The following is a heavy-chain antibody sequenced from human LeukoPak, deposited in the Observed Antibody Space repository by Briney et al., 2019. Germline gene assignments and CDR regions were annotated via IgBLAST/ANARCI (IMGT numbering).Heavy chain of an antibody. D-gene: IGHD1-7*01. CDR3: ARDTYNWNYIYYYYMDV. Sequence: PSETLSLTCTVSGGSISSSSYYWGWIRQPPGKGLEWIGSIYYSGSTYYNPSLKSRVTISVDTSKNQFSLKLSSVTAADTAVYYCARDTYNWNYIYYYYMDVWGKGTTVTVSS. V-gene: IGHV4-39*07. J-gene: IGHJ6*03. CDR1: GGSISSSSYY. CDR2: IYYSGST.